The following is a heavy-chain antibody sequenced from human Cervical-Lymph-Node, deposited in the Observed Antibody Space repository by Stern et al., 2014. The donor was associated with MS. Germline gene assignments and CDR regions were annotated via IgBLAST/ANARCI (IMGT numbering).Heavy chain of an antibody. D-gene: IGHD3-3*01. V-gene: IGHV1-18*01. Sequence: VQLVESGAEVKKPGASVKVSGKASGYFFTSYGISWVRQAPGQGLERMGWISADNGDTNYAQNVQGRVTMTTDTSTNTAYMELSSLRSDDTALYYCARDSLIRTFGVEEGMDVWGQGTTVTVSS. CDR3: ARDSLIRTFGVEEGMDV. CDR1: GYFFTSYG. CDR2: ISADNGDT. J-gene: IGHJ6*02.